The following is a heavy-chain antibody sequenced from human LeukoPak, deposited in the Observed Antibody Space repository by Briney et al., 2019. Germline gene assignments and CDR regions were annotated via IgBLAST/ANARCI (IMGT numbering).Heavy chain of an antibody. CDR1: GGSISSYY. CDR2: IYYSGST. D-gene: IGHD1-26*01. Sequence: SETLSLTCTVSGGSISSYYWSWIRQPPGKGLEWIGYIYYSGSTNYNPSLKSRVTVSVDTSKNQFSLRLSSVTAADTAVYYCARARRIVGASARENWFDPWGQGTLVTVSS. V-gene: IGHV4-59*01. J-gene: IGHJ5*02. CDR3: ARARRIVGASARENWFDP.